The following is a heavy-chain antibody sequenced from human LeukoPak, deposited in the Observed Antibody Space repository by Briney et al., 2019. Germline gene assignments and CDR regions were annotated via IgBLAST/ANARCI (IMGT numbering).Heavy chain of an antibody. CDR3: VRDSDASSGDWFDP. V-gene: IGHV4-39*07. D-gene: IGHD6-6*01. CDR1: GGSISSSPFC. J-gene: IGHJ5*01. Sequence: SETLSLTCTVSGGSISSSPFCWGWIRQPPGKGLEWIGSIYYSGSTYYNPSLKSRVTISLDTSKNQFSLKLSSVTAADTAVYYCVRDSDASSGDWFDPWGQGTLVTVSS. CDR2: IYYSGST.